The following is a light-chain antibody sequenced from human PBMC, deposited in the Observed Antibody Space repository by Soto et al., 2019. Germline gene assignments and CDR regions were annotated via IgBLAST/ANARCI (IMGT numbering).Light chain of an antibody. Sequence: AIRMTQSPSSFSASTGDRVTITCRASHGISRYLAWYQQKPGKAPKLLIYAASTLQSGVPSRFSGSGSGTDFTLTIRCLQSEDFATYCCQQYYSYPRTFGQGTKVEIK. CDR2: AAS. V-gene: IGKV1-8*01. J-gene: IGKJ1*01. CDR1: HGISRY. CDR3: QQYYSYPRT.